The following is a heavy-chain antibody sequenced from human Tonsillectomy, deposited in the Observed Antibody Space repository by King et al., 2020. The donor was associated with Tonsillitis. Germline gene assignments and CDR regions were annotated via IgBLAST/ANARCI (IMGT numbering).Heavy chain of an antibody. J-gene: IGHJ4*02. CDR1: GGSISSGGYS. V-gene: IGHV4-30-2*01. CDR3: ARGFRGGRGEEGYFDY. CDR2: IYHSGTT. Sequence: QLQESGSGLVKPSQTLSLTCAVSGGSISSGGYSWSWIRQPPGKGLEWIGYIYHSGTTYYNPSLKSRVTISVDRSKNQFSLKLSSVTAADTAVYYCARGFRGGRGEEGYFDYWGQGTLVTVAS. D-gene: IGHD4-17*01.